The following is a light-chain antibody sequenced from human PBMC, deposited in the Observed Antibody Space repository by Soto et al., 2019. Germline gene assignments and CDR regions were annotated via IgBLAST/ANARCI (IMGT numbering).Light chain of an antibody. J-gene: IGLJ3*02. CDR1: SSDVGGYNY. CDR3: SSFTVSSTRV. V-gene: IGLV2-14*01. CDR2: DVS. Sequence: QSALTQPASVSGSPGQSITMSCTGTSSDVGGYNYVSWYQQHPGKAPRLLIYDVSYRPSGVSNRFSGSKSGNTASLTIYGLQAEDEADYYCSSFTVSSTRVFGGGTKVTVL.